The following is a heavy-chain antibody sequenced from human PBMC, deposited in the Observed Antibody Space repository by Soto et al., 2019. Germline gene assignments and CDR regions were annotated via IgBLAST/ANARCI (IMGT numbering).Heavy chain of an antibody. Sequence: SETLSLTCTVSGGSISSGDYYWSWIRQPPGKGLEWIGYIYYSGSTYYNPSLKSRVTISVDTSKNQFSLKLSSVTAADTAVYYCARASVAAAGKDAFDIWGQGTMVTVSS. J-gene: IGHJ3*02. D-gene: IGHD6-13*01. CDR1: GGSISSGDYY. V-gene: IGHV4-30-4*01. CDR3: ARASVAAAGKDAFDI. CDR2: IYYSGST.